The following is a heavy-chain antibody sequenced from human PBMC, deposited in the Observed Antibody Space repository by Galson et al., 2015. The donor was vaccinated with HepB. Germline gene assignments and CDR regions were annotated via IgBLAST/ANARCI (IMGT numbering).Heavy chain of an antibody. CDR1: GGSISSSSYY. J-gene: IGHJ5*02. Sequence: SEPLSLTCTVSGGSISSSSYYWGWIRQPPGKGLEWIGSIYYSGSTYYNPSLKSRVTISVDTSKNQFSLKLSSVTAADTAVYYCASGDGGQWLPRGDWFDPWGQGTLVTVSS. CDR3: ASGDGGQWLPRGDWFDP. V-gene: IGHV4-39*07. CDR2: IYYSGST. D-gene: IGHD6-19*01.